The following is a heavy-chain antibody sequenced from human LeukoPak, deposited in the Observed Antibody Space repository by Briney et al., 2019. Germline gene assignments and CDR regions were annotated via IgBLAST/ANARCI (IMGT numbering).Heavy chain of an antibody. CDR2: INHSGST. CDR1: GGSISSSSYY. Sequence: KPSETLSLTCTVSGGSISSSSYYWGWIRQPPGKGLEWIGEINHSGSTNYNPSLKSRVTISVDTSKNQFSLKLSSVTAADTAVYYCARALLDCSSTSCPNWFDPWGQGTLVTVSS. V-gene: IGHV4-39*07. J-gene: IGHJ5*02. CDR3: ARALLDCSSTSCPNWFDP. D-gene: IGHD2-2*01.